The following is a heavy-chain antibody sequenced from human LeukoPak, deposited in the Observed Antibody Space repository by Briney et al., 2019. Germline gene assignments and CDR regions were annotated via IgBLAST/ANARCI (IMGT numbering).Heavy chain of an antibody. V-gene: IGHV1-69*13. CDR3: ARRPITMVRGVIESWFDP. CDR2: IIPIFGTA. Sequence: SVTVSCKASGGTFSSYAISWVRQAPGQGLEWMGGIIPIFGTANYAQKFQGRVTITADESTSTAYMELSSLRSEDTAVYYCARRPITMVRGVIESWFDPWGQGTLVTVSS. D-gene: IGHD3-10*01. J-gene: IGHJ5*02. CDR1: GGTFSSYA.